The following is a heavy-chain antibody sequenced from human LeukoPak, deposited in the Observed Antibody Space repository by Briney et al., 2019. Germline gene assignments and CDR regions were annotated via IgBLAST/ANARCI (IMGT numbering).Heavy chain of an antibody. CDR3: ARHRAYSSSSPFDY. V-gene: IGHV4-59*08. CDR1: GGSISSLY. Sequence: SETLSLTCSVSGGSISSLYWSWIRQPPGKGLEWIGYIYYTGSTNYNPPLKSRVTMFVDMSKNQFSLILSSVTAADTAVYYCARHRAYSSSSPFDYWGQGTLVTVSS. D-gene: IGHD6-6*01. CDR2: IYYTGST. J-gene: IGHJ4*02.